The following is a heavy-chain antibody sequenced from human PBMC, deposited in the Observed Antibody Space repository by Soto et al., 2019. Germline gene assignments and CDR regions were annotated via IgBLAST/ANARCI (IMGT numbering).Heavy chain of an antibody. Sequence: ASVKVSCKASGGTFSSYAISWVRQAPGQGLEWMGGIIPIFGTANYAQKFQGRVTITADESTSTAYMELSSLRSEDTAVYYCARAEASSSWYSSFDYWGQGMLVTVSS. CDR1: GGTFSSYA. CDR2: IIPIFGTA. CDR3: ARAEASSSWYSSFDY. D-gene: IGHD6-13*01. J-gene: IGHJ4*02. V-gene: IGHV1-69*13.